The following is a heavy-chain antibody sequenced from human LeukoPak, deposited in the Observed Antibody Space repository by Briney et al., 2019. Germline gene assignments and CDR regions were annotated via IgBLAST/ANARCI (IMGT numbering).Heavy chain of an antibody. Sequence: GGSLRLSCAASGFTFSSYSTNWVRQAPGKGLEWVSSISSSSYIYYADSVKGRFTISRDNAKNSLYLQMNSLRAEDTAVYYCAREGYCSGGSCYDAFDIWGQGTMVTVSS. D-gene: IGHD2-15*01. CDR3: AREGYCSGGSCYDAFDI. J-gene: IGHJ3*02. CDR1: GFTFSSYS. CDR2: ISSSSYI. V-gene: IGHV3-21*01.